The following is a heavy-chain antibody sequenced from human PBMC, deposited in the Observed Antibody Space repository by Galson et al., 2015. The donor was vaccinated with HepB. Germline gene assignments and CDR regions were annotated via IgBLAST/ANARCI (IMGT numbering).Heavy chain of an antibody. CDR2: AYHSGGT. V-gene: IGHV4-4*02. J-gene: IGHJ4*02. CDR1: GDSISNDRW. Sequence: ETLSLTCAVSGDSISNDRWWSWARQPPGEGLEWIGEAYHSGGTNYRPSLKSRVTISVDKSKNQFSLKLTSVTAADTAVYYCARAKEGRGYFDYWGQGTLVTVSS. D-gene: IGHD3-10*01. CDR3: ARAKEGRGYFDY.